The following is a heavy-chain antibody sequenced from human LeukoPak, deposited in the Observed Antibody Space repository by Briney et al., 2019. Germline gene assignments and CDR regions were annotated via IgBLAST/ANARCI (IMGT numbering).Heavy chain of an antibody. D-gene: IGHD2-15*01. CDR2: INHSGST. CDR1: GGSFSGYY. Sequence: SETLSLTCAVYGGSFSGYYWSWIRQPPGKGLEWIGEINHSGSTNYNPSLKSRVTISVDTSKNQFSLKLSSVTAADTAVYYCARDPRYCSGGSCYSSDDAFDIWGQGTMVTVSS. CDR3: ARDPRYCSGGSCYSSDDAFDI. V-gene: IGHV4-34*01. J-gene: IGHJ3*02.